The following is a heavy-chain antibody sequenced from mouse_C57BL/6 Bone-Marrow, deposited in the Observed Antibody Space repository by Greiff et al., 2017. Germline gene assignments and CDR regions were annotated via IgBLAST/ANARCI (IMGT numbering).Heavy chain of an antibody. D-gene: IGHD3-1*01. Sequence: QVQLQQPGAELVKPGASVKLSCKASGYTFTSYWMHWVKQRPGQGLEWIGKIHPTSGSTNYNQKFKSKATLTVDKSSSTAYMQLSSLTSEDSAVXFYARGLSQLWHDCFAYWGQGTPVTVSA. CDR3: ARGLSQLWHDCFAY. CDR1: GYTFTSYW. J-gene: IGHJ3*01. V-gene: IGHV1-64*01. CDR2: IHPTSGST.